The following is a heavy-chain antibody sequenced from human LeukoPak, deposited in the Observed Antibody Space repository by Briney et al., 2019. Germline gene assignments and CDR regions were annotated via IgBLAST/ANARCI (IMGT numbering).Heavy chain of an antibody. CDR1: GFTFGYYG. Sequence: GGSLRLSCAASGFTFGYYGMNWVRQAPGKGLEWISYISSGSGTIYYADSVKGRFSIPRDDAKSSLYLQVNSLRVEDTAVYYCARVASAWADDYWGQGALVTVSS. CDR2: ISSGSGTI. CDR3: ARVASAWADDY. J-gene: IGHJ4*02. D-gene: IGHD6-19*01. V-gene: IGHV3-48*01.